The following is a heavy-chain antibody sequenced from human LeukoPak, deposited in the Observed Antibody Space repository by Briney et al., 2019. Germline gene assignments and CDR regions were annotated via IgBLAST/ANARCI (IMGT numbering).Heavy chain of an antibody. J-gene: IGHJ1*01. V-gene: IGHV3-48*03. CDR1: GFTFSSYE. CDR3: ARGGEGDHGNFQH. CDR2: ISSSGNII. D-gene: IGHD4-17*01. Sequence: GGSLRLSCAASGFTFSSYEMNWVRQAPGKGLEWVSYISSSGNIIYYADSVKGRFTISRDNGKNSLYLQMNSLRAEDTAVYYCARGGEGDHGNFQHWGQGTLVTVSS.